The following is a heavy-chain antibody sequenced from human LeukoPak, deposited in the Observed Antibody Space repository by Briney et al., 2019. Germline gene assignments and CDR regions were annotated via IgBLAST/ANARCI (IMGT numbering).Heavy chain of an antibody. CDR3: ARDSSGGINWFDP. CDR1: GYTFTSYA. J-gene: IGHJ5*02. D-gene: IGHD2-15*01. V-gene: IGHV1-3*01. Sequence: ASVKVSCKASGYTFTSYAMHWVRQAPGQRLEGMGWINASNGDTKYSQKFQGRVTITRDTSASTAYMELCSLRSEDTAVYYCARDSSGGINWFDPWGQGTLVTVSS. CDR2: INASNGDT.